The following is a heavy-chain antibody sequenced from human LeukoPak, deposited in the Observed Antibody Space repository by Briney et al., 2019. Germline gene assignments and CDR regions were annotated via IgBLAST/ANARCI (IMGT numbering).Heavy chain of an antibody. Sequence: PGGSLRLSCVASGFTFSSYSMNWVRQAPGKGLEWVSSISSSSTYMFYGDSMKGRFTISRDNAKSSLYLQMNSLRAEDTAVYYCARDRSGSCYSGGRYWGQGTLVTVSS. V-gene: IGHV3-21*01. CDR1: GFTFSSYS. J-gene: IGHJ4*02. D-gene: IGHD2-15*01. CDR3: ARDRSGSCYSGGRY. CDR2: ISSSSTYM.